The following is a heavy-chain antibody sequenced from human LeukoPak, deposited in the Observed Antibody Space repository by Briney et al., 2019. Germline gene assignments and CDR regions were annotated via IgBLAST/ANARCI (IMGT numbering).Heavy chain of an antibody. CDR2: IRYDGSNK. CDR1: GFTFSSHG. V-gene: IGHV3-30*02. J-gene: IGHJ1*01. CDR3: AKDDRYCSSTSCPEYFQH. D-gene: IGHD2-2*01. Sequence: GGSLRLSCAASGFTFSSHGMHWVRQAPGKGLEWVAFIRYDGSNKYYADSVKGRFTISRDNSKNTLYLQMNSLRAEDTAVYYCAKDDRYCSSTSCPEYFQHWGQGTLVTVSS.